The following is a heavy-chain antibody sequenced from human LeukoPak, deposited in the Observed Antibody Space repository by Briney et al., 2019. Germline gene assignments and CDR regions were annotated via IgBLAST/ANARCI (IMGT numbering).Heavy chain of an antibody. D-gene: IGHD3-10*01. J-gene: IGHJ4*02. Sequence: SETLSLTCTVSGGSVSSGSYYWSWIRQPPGKGLEWIGYIYYSGSTNYNPSLKSRVTISVDTSKNQFSLKLSSVTAADTAVYYCARAVGYGSGRLDYWGQGTLVTVSS. V-gene: IGHV4-61*01. CDR2: IYYSGST. CDR1: GGSVSSGSYY. CDR3: ARAVGYGSGRLDY.